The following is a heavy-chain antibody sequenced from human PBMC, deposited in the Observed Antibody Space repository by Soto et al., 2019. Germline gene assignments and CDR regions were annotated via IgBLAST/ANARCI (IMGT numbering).Heavy chain of an antibody. Sequence: PSETLSLTCTVSGGSISSGGYYWSWIRQHPGKGLEWIGYIYYSGSTYYNPSPKSRVTISVDTSKNQFSLKLSSVTAADTAVYYCAGTMVRGVAILYWGQGTLVTVSS. D-gene: IGHD3-10*01. V-gene: IGHV4-31*03. CDR2: IYYSGST. CDR1: GGSISSGGYY. J-gene: IGHJ4*02. CDR3: AGTMVRGVAILY.